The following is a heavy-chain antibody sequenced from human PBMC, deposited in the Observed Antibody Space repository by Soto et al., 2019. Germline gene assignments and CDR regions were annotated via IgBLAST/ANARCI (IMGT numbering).Heavy chain of an antibody. J-gene: IGHJ4*02. D-gene: IGHD3-16*01. CDR1: GYSFTSYW. CDR2: IYPGDSDT. Sequence: PGESLKISCKGSGYSFTSYWIGWVRQMPGKGLEWMGIIYPGDSDTRYSPSFQGQVTISADKSITTAYLQWTSLKASDTAIYFCARRARGNWALDYWGQGTLVTVSS. V-gene: IGHV5-51*01. CDR3: ARRARGNWALDY.